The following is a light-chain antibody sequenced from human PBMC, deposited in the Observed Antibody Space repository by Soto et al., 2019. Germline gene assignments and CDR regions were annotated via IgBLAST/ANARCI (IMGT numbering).Light chain of an antibody. Sequence: QSALTQPASVSGSPGQSITISCTGSSSDVGGYNYVSWYQQHPGKAPKLRIYDVSNRPAGVSNRVSGSKSGNTASLTISGLQAEDEDDDYCSAYTSSSTYVVFGGGTKLTVL. V-gene: IGLV2-14*01. CDR3: SAYTSSSTYVV. CDR2: DVS. J-gene: IGLJ2*01. CDR1: SSDVGGYNY.